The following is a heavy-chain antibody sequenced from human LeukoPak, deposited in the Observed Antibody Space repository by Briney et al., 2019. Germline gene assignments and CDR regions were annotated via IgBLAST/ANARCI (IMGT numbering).Heavy chain of an antibody. CDR3: ARSPSLYGSGSYCDY. CDR1: GGTFSSYA. V-gene: IGHV1-69*13. Sequence: ASVKVSCKASGGTFSSYAISWVRQAPGQGLEWMGGIIPIFGTANYAQKFQGRVTITADESTSTAYMELSSLRSEDTAVYYCARSPSLYGSGSYCDYWGQGTLVTVSS. J-gene: IGHJ4*02. CDR2: IIPIFGTA. D-gene: IGHD3-10*01.